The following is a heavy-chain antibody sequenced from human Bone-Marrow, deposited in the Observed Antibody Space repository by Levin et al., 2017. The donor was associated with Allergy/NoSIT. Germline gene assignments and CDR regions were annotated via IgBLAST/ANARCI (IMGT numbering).Heavy chain of an antibody. CDR3: ARDFPEGPYSSWVGTEYYYYYMDV. D-gene: IGHD6-13*01. J-gene: IGHJ6*03. CDR1: GFTFSSYG. V-gene: IGHV3-33*01. Sequence: PSETLSLTCAASGFTFSSYGMHWVRQAPGKGLEWVAVIWYDGSNKYYADSVKGRFTISRDNSKNTLYLQMNSLRAEDTAVYYCARDFPEGPYSSWVGTEYYYYYMDVWGKGTTVTVSS. CDR2: IWYDGSNK.